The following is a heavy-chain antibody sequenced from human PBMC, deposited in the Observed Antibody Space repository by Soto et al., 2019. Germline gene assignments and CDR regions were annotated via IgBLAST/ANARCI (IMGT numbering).Heavy chain of an antibody. CDR2: ITTSSAYI. CDR1: GFTFNTYD. V-gene: IGHV3-21*01. D-gene: IGHD2-21*01. CDR3: VRSGTARLLRHSWFDT. J-gene: IGHJ5*02. Sequence: GGSLRLSCAASGFTFNTYDMNWVRQAPGKGLEWVSSITTSSAYIYYANSLKGRITISRDNAKNSLFLQMNSLRAEDTAVYYCVRSGTARLLRHSWFDTWGQGTLVTVSS.